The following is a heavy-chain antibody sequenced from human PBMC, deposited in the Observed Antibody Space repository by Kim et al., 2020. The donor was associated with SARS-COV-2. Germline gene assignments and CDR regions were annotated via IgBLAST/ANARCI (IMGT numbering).Heavy chain of an antibody. V-gene: IGHV3-7*04. D-gene: IGHD2-2*01. CDR3: ARIIVVVPAAKEGGGMDV. Sequence: KGRLTISRDNAKNSLYLQMNSLRAEDTAVYYCARIIVVVPAAKEGGGMDVWGQGTTVTVSS. J-gene: IGHJ6*02.